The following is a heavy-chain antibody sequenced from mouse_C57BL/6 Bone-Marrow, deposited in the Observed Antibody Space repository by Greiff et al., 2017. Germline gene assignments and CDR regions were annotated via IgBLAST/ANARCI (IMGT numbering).Heavy chain of an antibody. CDR1: GYTFTSYW. Sequence: QVQLQQPGAELVKPGASVKMSCKASGYTFTSYWITWVKQRPGQGLEWIGVIYPGSGSTNYNEKFKSKATLTVDTSSSTAYMQLSSLTSEDSAVYYCARVDDGCGYFDYWGQGTTLTVSS. J-gene: IGHJ2*01. CDR2: IYPGSGST. CDR3: ARVDDGCGYFDY. D-gene: IGHD2-3*01. V-gene: IGHV1-55*01.